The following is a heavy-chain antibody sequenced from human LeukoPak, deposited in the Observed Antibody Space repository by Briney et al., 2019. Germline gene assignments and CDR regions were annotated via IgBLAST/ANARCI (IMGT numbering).Heavy chain of an antibody. CDR3: ARGGREANFIAVAENFDY. D-gene: IGHD6-19*01. V-gene: IGHV1-24*01. J-gene: IGHJ4*02. CDR2: FDPEDGET. Sequence: ASVKVSCKVSGYTLTELSMHWVRQAPGKGLEWMGGFDPEDGETIYAQKFQGRVTMTEDTSTDTAYMELSSLRSEDTAVYYCARGGREANFIAVAENFDYWGQGTLVTVSS. CDR1: GYTLTELS.